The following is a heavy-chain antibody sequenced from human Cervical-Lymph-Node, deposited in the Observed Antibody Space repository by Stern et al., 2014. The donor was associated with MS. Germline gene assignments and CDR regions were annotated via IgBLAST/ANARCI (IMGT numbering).Heavy chain of an antibody. V-gene: IGHV5-51*01. CDR1: GYSFPVFW. CDR2: IYPGDAET. CDR3: ARRDMSTTRYFDS. D-gene: IGHD5-24*01. Sequence: EVQLVQSGPEVKKPGESLRISCKASGYSFPVFWIGWVRQMSGRGLEWMGIIYPGDAETRYSPSFQGQVTMSVDLSTTTAYLQWRSLKASDTAIYYCARRDMSTTRYFDSWGQGTLVNVPS. J-gene: IGHJ4*02.